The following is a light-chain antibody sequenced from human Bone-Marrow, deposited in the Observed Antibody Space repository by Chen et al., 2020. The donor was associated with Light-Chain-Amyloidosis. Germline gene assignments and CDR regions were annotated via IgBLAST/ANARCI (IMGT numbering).Light chain of an antibody. CDR1: DLPTKY. Sequence: SYELTQQPSVSVSPGQTARLTCSGDDLPTKYAYWYQQKPGQAPVLVIHRDTERPSGISVRFSGSSSGTTATLTISGVQAEDEADYHCQSADSSGTYEVIFGGGTKLTVL. J-gene: IGLJ2*01. CDR3: QSADSSGTYEVI. CDR2: RDT. V-gene: IGLV3-25*03.